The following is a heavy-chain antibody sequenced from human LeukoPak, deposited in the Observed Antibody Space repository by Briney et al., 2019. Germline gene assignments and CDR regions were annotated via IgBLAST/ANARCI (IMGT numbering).Heavy chain of an antibody. D-gene: IGHD6-19*01. CDR2: IYPGDSDT. CDR3: ARPKYSSGWEFDY. Sequence: GESLQISCKGSGYSFTSYWIGWVRQMPGKGLEWMGIIYPGDSDTRYSPSFQGQVTISADKSISTAYLQWSSLKASDTAMYYCARPKYSSGWEFDYWGQGTLVTVSS. J-gene: IGHJ4*02. V-gene: IGHV5-51*01. CDR1: GYSFTSYW.